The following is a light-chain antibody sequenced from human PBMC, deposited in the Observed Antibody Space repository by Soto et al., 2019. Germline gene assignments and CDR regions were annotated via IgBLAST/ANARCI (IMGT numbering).Light chain of an antibody. J-gene: IGKJ1*01. CDR3: QERSLPWT. CDR1: QTIGRT. V-gene: IGKV3-11*01. Sequence: EIVLTQSPATLSLSPGERAILSCRASQTIGRTLAWYQQKPGQAPRLLISDASNRATGIPARFSGSGSGTDFTLTISSLEPEDFAVYYCQERSLPWTFGQGTKV. CDR2: DAS.